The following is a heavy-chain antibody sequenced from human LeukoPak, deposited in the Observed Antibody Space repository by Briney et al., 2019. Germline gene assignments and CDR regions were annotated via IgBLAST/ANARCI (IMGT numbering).Heavy chain of an antibody. CDR2: IYYSGST. D-gene: IGHD6-13*01. V-gene: IGHV4-39*01. CDR3: ARHGGSSWYVY. CDR1: GGSISSSSYY. Sequence: SETLSLTCTVSGGSISSSSYYWGWIRQPPGKGLEWIGSIYYSGSTYYNPSLKSRVTISVDTSKNQFSLKLSSVTAADTAVYYCARHGGSSWYVYWGQGTLVTVSS. J-gene: IGHJ4*02.